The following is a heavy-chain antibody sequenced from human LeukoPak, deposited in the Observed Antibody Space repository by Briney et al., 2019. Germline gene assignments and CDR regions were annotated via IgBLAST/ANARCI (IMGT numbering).Heavy chain of an antibody. Sequence: SVKVSCKASGYTFSSYAISWVRQAPGQGLEWMGGIIPIFDTGNYAQKFQGRLTITADESTSTAYMELSSLRSEDTAVYYCARTYYYDSSGYYFDYWGQGTLVTVSS. CDR2: IIPIFDTG. V-gene: IGHV1-69*13. J-gene: IGHJ4*02. CDR3: ARTYYYDSSGYYFDY. D-gene: IGHD3-22*01. CDR1: GYTFSSYA.